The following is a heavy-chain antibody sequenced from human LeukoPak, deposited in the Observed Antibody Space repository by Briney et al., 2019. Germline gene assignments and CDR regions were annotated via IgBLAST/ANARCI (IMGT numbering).Heavy chain of an antibody. V-gene: IGHV3-74*01. D-gene: IGHD3-3*01. CDR2: INTDGSST. Sequence: GALRLSCAASGFTFNSYWMHWVRQAPGKGLLWVSRINTDGSSTHYADSVKGRLTISRDNAKNMLYLQMNGLRAEDTAVYYCARDLTDDFWGGYHFDYWGQGTLVTVSS. J-gene: IGHJ4*02. CDR3: ARDLTDDFWGGYHFDY. CDR1: GFTFNSYW.